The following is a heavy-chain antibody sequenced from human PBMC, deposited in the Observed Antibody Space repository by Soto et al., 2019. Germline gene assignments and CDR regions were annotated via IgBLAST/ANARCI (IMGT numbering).Heavy chain of an antibody. D-gene: IGHD3-22*01. CDR3: ARGGVSYYDSSGYGWFDP. V-gene: IGHV4-30-4*01. Sequence: QVQLQESGPGLVKPSQTLSLTCTVSGGSISSGDYYWSWIRQPPGKGLEWIGYIYYSGSTYYNPSLKSRVTISVDTSKNQFSLKLSSVTAADTAVYYCARGGVSYYDSSGYGWFDPGAREPWSPSPQ. CDR1: GGSISSGDYY. CDR2: IYYSGST. J-gene: IGHJ5*02.